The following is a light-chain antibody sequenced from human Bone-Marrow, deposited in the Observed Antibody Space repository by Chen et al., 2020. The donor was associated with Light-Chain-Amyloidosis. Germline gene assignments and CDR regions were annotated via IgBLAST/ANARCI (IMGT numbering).Light chain of an antibody. Sequence: DIQMIQSPSSLSASVGDRVTITCQASQDISSYLICYQQKPVKAPKLLIDDASNLETGVPSRFSGSGSGTDFTFTISSLQPEDIATYYCQHYDDVPFTFVPGTKVEIK. J-gene: IGKJ3*01. V-gene: IGKV1-33*01. CDR3: QHYDDVPFT. CDR2: DAS. CDR1: QDISSY.